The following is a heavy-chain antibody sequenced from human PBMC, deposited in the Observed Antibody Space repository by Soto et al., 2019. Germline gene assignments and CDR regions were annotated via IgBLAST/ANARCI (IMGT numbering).Heavy chain of an antibody. CDR1: GYSFTSYD. CDR3: ARGSRVLDPP. J-gene: IGHJ5*02. V-gene: IGHV1-8*01. CDR2: MNPNSGNT. Sequence: ASVKVSCKASGYSFTSYDINWVRQATGRGLEWMGWMNPNSGNTGYAQKFQGRVTMTRNTSISTAYMELGSLSYEDPAVYYCARGSRVLDPPWGQGTLVTVSS.